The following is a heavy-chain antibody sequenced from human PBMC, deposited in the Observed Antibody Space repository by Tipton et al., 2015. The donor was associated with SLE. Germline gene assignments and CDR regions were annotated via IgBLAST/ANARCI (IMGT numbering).Heavy chain of an antibody. J-gene: IGHJ3*02. CDR2: IYYSGSM. V-gene: IGHV4-39*01. Sequence: TLSLTCTVSGGSISSRSYYWGWIRQPPGKGLEWIGSIYYSGSMYYNPSLKSRVTISVDTSKNQFSLKLNSVTAADTAVYYCARHGSSPGAFDIWGQGTMVTVSS. CDR1: GGSISSRSYY. D-gene: IGHD6-13*01. CDR3: ARHGSSPGAFDI.